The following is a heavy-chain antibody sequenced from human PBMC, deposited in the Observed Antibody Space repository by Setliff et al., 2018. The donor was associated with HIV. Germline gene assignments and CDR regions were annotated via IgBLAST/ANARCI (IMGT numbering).Heavy chain of an antibody. V-gene: IGHV4-4*07. CDR3: ARERPPGNNGFDP. CDR1: GGSISSYF. CDR2: IYTIGTSGST. D-gene: IGHD3-10*01. J-gene: IGHJ5*02. Sequence: SETLSLTCTVSGGSISSYFWSWIRQPAGKGLEWIGRIYTIGTSGSTTYNPSLQSRVTMSVDTAKNEFSLQLTSVTAADTAVYYCARERPPGNNGFDPWGEGTLVTVSS.